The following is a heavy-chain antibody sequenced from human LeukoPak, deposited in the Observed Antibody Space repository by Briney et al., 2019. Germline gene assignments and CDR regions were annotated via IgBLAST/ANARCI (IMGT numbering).Heavy chain of an antibody. Sequence: SETLSLTCTVSGGSISSSSYYWGWIRQPPGKGLEWIGSIYYSGSTYYNPSLKSRVTISVDTSKNQFSLKLSSVTAADTAVYYCARQSLGYCSSTSCYKVWFDPWGQGTLVTVSS. J-gene: IGHJ5*02. CDR1: GGSISSSSYY. CDR3: ARQSLGYCSSTSCYKVWFDP. D-gene: IGHD2-2*02. V-gene: IGHV4-39*01. CDR2: IYYSGST.